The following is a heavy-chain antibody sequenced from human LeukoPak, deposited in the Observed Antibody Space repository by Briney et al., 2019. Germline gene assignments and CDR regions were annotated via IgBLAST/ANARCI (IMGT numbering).Heavy chain of an antibody. CDR3: ARYDWGSLDC. V-gene: IGHV3-7*01. D-gene: IGHD7-27*01. CDR2: IKQDGSDK. J-gene: IGHJ4*02. CDR1: GFTFTNYW. Sequence: GKSLRLSCAASGFTFTNYWMSWVRQAPGKGLEWVANIKQDGSDKYYVDSVKGRFTISRDNAKNSLYLQMSSLRAEDTAVYYCARYDWGSLDCWGQGTLVTVSS.